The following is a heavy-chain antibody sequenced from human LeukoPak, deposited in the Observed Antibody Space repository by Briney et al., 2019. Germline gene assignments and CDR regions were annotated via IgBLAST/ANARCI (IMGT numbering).Heavy chain of an antibody. CDR3: AKSRVNSGWYNWSDP. Sequence: SETLSLTCTVSGDSITSGTFYWGWIRQPPGKGMEWIGSMYYSGTTYYNPSLKSRATITVDTSKNQFSLKLNSVTATDTAVYYCAKSRVNSGWYNWSDPWGQGTLVTVSS. J-gene: IGHJ5*02. D-gene: IGHD6-19*01. V-gene: IGHV4-39*01. CDR2: MYYSGTT. CDR1: GDSITSGTFY.